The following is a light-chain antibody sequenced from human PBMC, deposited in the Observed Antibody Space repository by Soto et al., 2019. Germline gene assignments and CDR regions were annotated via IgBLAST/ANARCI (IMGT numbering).Light chain of an antibody. Sequence: DIVLTQSPATLSLSPGERATLSCRAGQSVSSYLAWYQQKPGQAPRLLMYDASNRATGIPARFSGSGSRTDFTLTISSLEPEDFAVYYCQQRSNWPWTFGQGTKVEIK. CDR3: QQRSNWPWT. V-gene: IGKV3-11*01. CDR2: DAS. CDR1: QSVSSY. J-gene: IGKJ1*01.